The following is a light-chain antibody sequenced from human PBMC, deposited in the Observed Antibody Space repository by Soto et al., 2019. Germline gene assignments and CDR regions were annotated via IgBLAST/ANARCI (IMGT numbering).Light chain of an antibody. CDR1: QSVSSK. CDR2: GAS. J-gene: IGKJ4*01. V-gene: IGKV3-15*01. CDR3: QQYNNWPLT. Sequence: EIVMTQSPATLSVSPGERATLSCRASQSVSSKLAWYQQKPGPAPRLLIYGASTRAAGIPARFSGRWSGTEFTLTISRLQSEDFAFYYCQQYNNWPLTFGGGTKVEIK.